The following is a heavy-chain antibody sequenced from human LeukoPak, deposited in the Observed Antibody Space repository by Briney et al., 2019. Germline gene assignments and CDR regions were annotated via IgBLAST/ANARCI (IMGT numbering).Heavy chain of an antibody. CDR1: GFTFESYW. CDR3: ARFSRSYTSI. J-gene: IGHJ4*02. CDR2: IKQDGTEK. Sequence: GGSLRLSCAASGFTFESYWMSWVRQAPGKGLEWVANIKQDGTEKAYVDSVKGRFTISRDNAKNSLYLQMNSLRAEDTAVYYCARFSRSYTSIWGQGTLVTVSS. D-gene: IGHD5-18*01. V-gene: IGHV3-7*01.